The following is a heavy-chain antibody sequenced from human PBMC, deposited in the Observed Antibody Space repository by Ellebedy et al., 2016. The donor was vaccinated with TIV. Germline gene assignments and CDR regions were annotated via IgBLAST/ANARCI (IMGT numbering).Heavy chain of an antibody. CDR2: IKEDGSEK. V-gene: IGHV3-7*01. Sequence: GESLKISCEASGFTLSSYWMSWVRQAPGKGLEWVANIKEDGSEKYYVDSVKGRFTISRDNAKKSLYLQVNSLRAEDTAMYYCARLCSGLLLGDAYDIWGQGTMVTVSS. CDR1: GFTLSSYW. J-gene: IGHJ3*02. D-gene: IGHD3-10*02. CDR3: ARLCSGLLLGDAYDI.